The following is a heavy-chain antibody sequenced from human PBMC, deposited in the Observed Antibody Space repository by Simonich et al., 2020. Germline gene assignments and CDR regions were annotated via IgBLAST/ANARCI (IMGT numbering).Heavy chain of an antibody. D-gene: IGHD6-13*01. CDR3: ARVGYSNYYYYGMDV. V-gene: IGHV4-38-2*01. CDR1: GYSISSGYY. Sequence: QVQLQESGPGLVKPSETLSLTCAVSGYSISSGYYWGWIRQPPGKGREWIGSIYHSGSTYYNPSLKRRVTISVDTSKNQFSLKLSSVTAADTAVYYCARVGYSNYYYYGMDVWGQGTTVTVSS. CDR2: IYHSGST. J-gene: IGHJ6*02.